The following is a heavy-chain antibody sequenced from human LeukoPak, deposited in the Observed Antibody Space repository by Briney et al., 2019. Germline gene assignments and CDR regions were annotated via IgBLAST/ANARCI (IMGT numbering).Heavy chain of an antibody. CDR1: GYSISSGYY. Sequence: MPAETLSLTCAVSGYSISSGYYWGWIRQPPGKGLEWIGSIYHSGSTYYNPSLKSRVTMSVDTSKNQFSLKLTSVTAADTTVYYCARVRYYDSSGYYYHDYWGQGTLVTVSS. V-gene: IGHV4-38-2*01. CDR2: IYHSGST. D-gene: IGHD3-22*01. J-gene: IGHJ4*02. CDR3: ARVRYYDSSGYYYHDY.